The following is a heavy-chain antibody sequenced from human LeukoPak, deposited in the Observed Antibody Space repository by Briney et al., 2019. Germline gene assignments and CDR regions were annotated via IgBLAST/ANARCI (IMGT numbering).Heavy chain of an antibody. J-gene: IGHJ6*03. CDR3: ARGMRRFLRPNYYYYMDV. D-gene: IGHD3-3*01. CDR1: GGSISSGSDY. V-gene: IGHV4-61*02. CDR2: IDSSGST. Sequence: SETLSLTCTVSGGSISSGSDYWSWIRQPAGKGLEWIGRIDSSGSTSYNPSLKSRLTISVDTSKNQFSLKLSSVTAADTAVYYCARGMRRFLRPNYYYYMDVWGKGTAVTVSS.